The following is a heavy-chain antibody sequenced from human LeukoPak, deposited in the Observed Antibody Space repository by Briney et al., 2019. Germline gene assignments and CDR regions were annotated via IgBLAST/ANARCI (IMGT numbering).Heavy chain of an antibody. V-gene: IGHV4-38-2*01. J-gene: IGHJ5*02. CDR1: GYSITDGYY. Sequence: PSETLSLTCAVSGYSITDGYYCGLIRQPPGKGPEYIGFVYHSGSTYYNPSLRRRVTMSVDTSKNQFSLNLTSVTAADTAVYFCARVVFSSSSKNWFDPWGQGTLVTVSS. D-gene: IGHD2-2*01. CDR2: VYHSGST. CDR3: ARVVFSSSSKNWFDP.